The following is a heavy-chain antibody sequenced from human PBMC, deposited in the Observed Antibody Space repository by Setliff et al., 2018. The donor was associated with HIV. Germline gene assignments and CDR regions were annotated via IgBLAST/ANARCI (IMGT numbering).Heavy chain of an antibody. Sequence: SETLSLTCAVSGGSISSSNWWSWVRQPPGKGLEWIGEIYHSGSANYNPSLKSRVIISIDKSKNKFSLKVSSVTAADTAVYYCATTRGYYDSSGYYPHYWGQGTLVTV. CDR2: IYHSGSA. D-gene: IGHD3-22*01. CDR1: GGSISSSNW. CDR3: ATTRGYYDSSGYYPHY. V-gene: IGHV4-4*02. J-gene: IGHJ4*02.